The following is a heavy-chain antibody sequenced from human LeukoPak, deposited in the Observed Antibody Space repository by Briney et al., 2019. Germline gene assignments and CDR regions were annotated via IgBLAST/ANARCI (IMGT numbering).Heavy chain of an antibody. V-gene: IGHV3-21*05. CDR3: ARRDSRSRTSYYYYYYYMDV. D-gene: IGHD5-24*01. CDR1: GFTFSSYS. CDR2: ISSSSSYI. J-gene: IGHJ6*03. Sequence: PGGSLRLSCAASGFTFSSYSMNWVRQAPGKGLEWVSYISSSSSYIYYADSVKGRFTISRDNAKNSLYLQMNSLRAEDTAVYYCARRDSRSRTSYYYYYYYMDVWGKGTTVTVSS.